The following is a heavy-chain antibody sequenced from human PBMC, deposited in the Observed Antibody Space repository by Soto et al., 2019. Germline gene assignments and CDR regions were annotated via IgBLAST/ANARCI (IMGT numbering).Heavy chain of an antibody. D-gene: IGHD2-2*01. J-gene: IGHJ4*02. Sequence: QVQLQESGPGLVKPSGTLSLTCTVSGGSLSSSNWWSWVRQSPGKGLEWIGEIYHLGNTNYNPSLKSRVTISVDKSKNQFSLNLNSVTAADTAVYYCAKELGALIPSAIESWGQGTLVTVSS. V-gene: IGHV4-4*02. CDR1: GGSLSSSNW. CDR3: AKELGALIPSAIES. CDR2: IYHLGNT.